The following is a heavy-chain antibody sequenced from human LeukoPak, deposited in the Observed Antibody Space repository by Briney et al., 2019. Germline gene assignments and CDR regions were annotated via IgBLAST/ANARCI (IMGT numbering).Heavy chain of an antibody. CDR2: ISSNGGST. CDR3: AKWSATDVVITTLFDY. Sequence: GGSLRLSCAASGFTFSSYAMHWVRQAPGKGLEYVSAISSNGGSTYYANSVKGRFTISRDNSKNTLYLQMNSLRAEDTAVYYCAKWSATDVVITTLFDYWGQGTLVTVSS. D-gene: IGHD3-22*01. V-gene: IGHV3-64*01. CDR1: GFTFSSYA. J-gene: IGHJ4*02.